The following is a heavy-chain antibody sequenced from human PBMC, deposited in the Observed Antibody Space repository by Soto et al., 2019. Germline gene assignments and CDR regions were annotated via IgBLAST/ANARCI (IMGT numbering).Heavy chain of an antibody. Sequence: GGSLRLSCAASGFTFSSYSMNWVRQAPGKGLEWVSSISSSSSYIYYADSVKGRFTISRDNAKNSLHLQMNSLRAEDTAVYYCARDEMEGGMDVWGQGTTVTVSS. J-gene: IGHJ6*02. CDR3: ARDEMEGGMDV. CDR1: GFTFSSYS. CDR2: ISSSSSYI. D-gene: IGHD1-1*01. V-gene: IGHV3-21*01.